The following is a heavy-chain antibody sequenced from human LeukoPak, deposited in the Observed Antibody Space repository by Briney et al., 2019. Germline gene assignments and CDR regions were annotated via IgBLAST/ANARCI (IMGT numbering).Heavy chain of an antibody. CDR3: ARVVVGLTYYFDY. D-gene: IGHD1-26*01. J-gene: IGHJ4*02. CDR1: GLTVSSNY. CDR2: IYSGGDT. V-gene: IGHV3-53*01. Sequence: QPGGSLRLSCTASGLTVSSNYMTWVRQAPGKGLEWVSLIYSGGDTYYADSVKGRFTISRDNSKNTLYLQMNSPRAEDTAVYYCARVVVGLTYYFDYWGQGTLVTVSP.